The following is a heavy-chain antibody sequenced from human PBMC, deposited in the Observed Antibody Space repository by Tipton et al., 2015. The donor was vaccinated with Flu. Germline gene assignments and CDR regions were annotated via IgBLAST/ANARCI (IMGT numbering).Heavy chain of an antibody. V-gene: IGHV4-61*02. CDR2: ISTSGST. D-gene: IGHD5-18*01. CDR3: AREHGYHVF. J-gene: IGHJ4*02. CDR1: GGSISSSSYY. Sequence: TLSLTCTVSGGSISSSSYYWSWIRQPAGRGLEWIGRISTSGSTNYNPSLQSRVTISVDSSKNQFSLKLTSVTAADTAVYFCAREHGYHVFWGQGKLVTVSS.